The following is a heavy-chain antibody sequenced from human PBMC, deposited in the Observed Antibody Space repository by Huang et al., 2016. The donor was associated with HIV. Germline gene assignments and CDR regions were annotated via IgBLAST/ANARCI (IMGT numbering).Heavy chain of an antibody. Sequence: QVQLVESGGGVVQPGGSLRLSCTASGFTFGSFGMHWVRQGPGKGLEWVAFIRYDGNNYYYADSVRGRFTISRDNSKDTLYLQMNRLRPDDSAVYYCAKDLTYTFGRHFDYWGRETLVTVSS. CDR2: IRYDGNNY. J-gene: IGHJ4*02. CDR1: GFTFGSFG. CDR3: AKDLTYTFGRHFDY. D-gene: IGHD3-3*01. V-gene: IGHV3-30*02.